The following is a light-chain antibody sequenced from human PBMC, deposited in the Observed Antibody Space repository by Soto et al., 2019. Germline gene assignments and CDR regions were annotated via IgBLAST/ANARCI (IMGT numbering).Light chain of an antibody. J-gene: IGKJ1*01. CDR3: QQYGSSRWT. CDR2: GAS. V-gene: IGKV3-20*01. CDR1: QSVSSSY. Sequence: VMTQSAATLSVYPGERATLSCRASQSVSSSYLAWYQQKPGQAPRLVIYGASSRATGIPDRFSGSGSGTDFTLTISRLEPEDFAVYYCQQYGSSRWTFGQGTKVDIK.